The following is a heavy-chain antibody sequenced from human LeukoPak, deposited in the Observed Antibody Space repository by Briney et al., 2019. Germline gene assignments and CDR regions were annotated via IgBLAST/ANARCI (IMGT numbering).Heavy chain of an antibody. Sequence: PGGSLRLSCAASGFTVSSNYMSWVRQAPGKGLEWVSVIYSGGSTYHADSVKGRFTISRDNSKNTLYLQMNSLRAEDTAVYYCARIAPGIAVAGTSDYRGQGTLVTVSS. CDR3: ARIAPGIAVAGTSDY. V-gene: IGHV3-53*01. D-gene: IGHD6-19*01. CDR2: IYSGGST. CDR1: GFTVSSNY. J-gene: IGHJ4*02.